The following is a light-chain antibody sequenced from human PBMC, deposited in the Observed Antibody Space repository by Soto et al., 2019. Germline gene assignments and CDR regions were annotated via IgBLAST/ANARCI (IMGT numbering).Light chain of an antibody. J-gene: IGLJ1*01. CDR2: NGY. CDR1: SSDVGAYNF. V-gene: IGLV2-14*03. Sequence: QSALTQPPSVSGSPGQSITISCTGTSSDVGAYNFVSWHQQHPATPPKLIIYNGYDPPSGISYRFAGSKSGNTASLTSSGLSGDDEADYYCSSYTSSRTYVFGTGTKLTVL. CDR3: SSYTSSRTYV.